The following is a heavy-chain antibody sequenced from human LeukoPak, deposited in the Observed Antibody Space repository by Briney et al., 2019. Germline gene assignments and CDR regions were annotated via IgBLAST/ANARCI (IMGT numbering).Heavy chain of an antibody. CDR1: TFTCSGYG. CDR2: IAYDGSRK. D-gene: IGHD3-3*01. CDR3: TRYDSSRFDP. V-gene: IGHV3-30*03. Sequence: GGSLRLSGAASTFTCSGYGMHWVRQAPGKGLEWVTGIAYDGSRKHYADSVGGRFTIARDNSRNTMDLQMNSRRVEDTPVYHCTRYDSSRFDPWGQGTLVIVSS. J-gene: IGHJ5*02.